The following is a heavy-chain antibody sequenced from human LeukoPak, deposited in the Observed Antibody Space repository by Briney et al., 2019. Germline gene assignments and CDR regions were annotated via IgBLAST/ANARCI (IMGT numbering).Heavy chain of an antibody. J-gene: IGHJ4*02. V-gene: IGHV3-23*01. CDR3: AKGTDRTSGSYF. CDR1: GFTFSSYA. CDR2: ISANGAGT. Sequence: GSLRLSCAASGFTFSSYAMNWVRQAPGKGLGWVSAISANGAGTYYADSVKGRFTLSRDNSKNTLYLQMNSLRAEDTAVYYCAKGTDRTSGSYFWGQGTLVTVSS. D-gene: IGHD1-26*01.